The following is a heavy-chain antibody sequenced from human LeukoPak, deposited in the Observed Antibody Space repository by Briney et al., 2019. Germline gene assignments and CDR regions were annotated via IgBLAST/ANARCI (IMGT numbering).Heavy chain of an antibody. CDR2: ISSSSSYI. V-gene: IGHV3-21*04. D-gene: IGHD3-10*01. CDR1: GFTFSSYS. Sequence: GGSLRLSCAASGFTFSSYSMNWVRQAPGKGLEWVSSISSSSSYIYYADSVKGRFTISRDNAKNSLYLQMNSLRAEDTALYYCAKSAAFGQGQTGFDYWGQGTLVTVSS. CDR3: AKSAAFGQGQTGFDY. J-gene: IGHJ4*02.